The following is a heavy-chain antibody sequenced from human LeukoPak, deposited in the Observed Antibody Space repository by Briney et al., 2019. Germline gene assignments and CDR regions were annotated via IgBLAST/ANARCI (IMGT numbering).Heavy chain of an antibody. J-gene: IGHJ6*02. V-gene: IGHV3-23*01. Sequence: GGSLRLPCAASGFTFSSYAMSWVRQAPGKGLEWVSAISGSGGSTYYADSVKGRFTISRDNSKNTLYLQMNSLRAEDTAVYYCAKDYSGLLLDYYGMDVWGQGITVTVSS. D-gene: IGHD2-21*02. CDR2: ISGSGGST. CDR1: GFTFSSYA. CDR3: AKDYSGLLLDYYGMDV.